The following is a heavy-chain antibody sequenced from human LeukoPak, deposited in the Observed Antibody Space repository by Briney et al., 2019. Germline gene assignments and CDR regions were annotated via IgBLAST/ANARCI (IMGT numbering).Heavy chain of an antibody. V-gene: IGHV1-8*01. CDR3: AREVSSTRKYYYYGMDV. Sequence: ASVKVSCKASGYTFTSYDINWVRQATGQGLEWMGWMNPNSGNTGYAQKFQGGVTMTWNTSISTAYMELSSLRSEDTAVYYCAREVSSTRKYYYYGMDVWGQGTTVTVSS. CDR2: MNPNSGNT. CDR1: GYTFTSYD. J-gene: IGHJ6*02. D-gene: IGHD2-2*01.